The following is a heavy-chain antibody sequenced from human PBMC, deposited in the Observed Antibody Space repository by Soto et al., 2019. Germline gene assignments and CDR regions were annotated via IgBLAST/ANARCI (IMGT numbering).Heavy chain of an antibody. V-gene: IGHV1-3*01. Sequence: QVQLVQSGAEVKKPGASVKVSCKXSGYTFTSYAMHWVRQAPGQRLEWMGWINAGNGNTKYSQKFQGRVTITRDTSASTAYMELSSLRSEDTAVXXCARXPXGPXGPGDYWGQGTLVTVSS. CDR1: GYTFTSYA. CDR2: INAGNGNT. J-gene: IGHJ4*02. CDR3: ARXPXGPXGPGDY.